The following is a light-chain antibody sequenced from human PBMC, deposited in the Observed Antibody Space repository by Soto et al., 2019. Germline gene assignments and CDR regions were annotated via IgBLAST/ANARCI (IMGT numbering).Light chain of an antibody. CDR3: MQATHWPLT. V-gene: IGKV2-30*01. CDR1: QSLVYRDGNTY. J-gene: IGKJ4*01. CDR2: KVS. Sequence: DVVLTQSPLSLPVTLGQPASISCRSSQSLVYRDGNTYLNWFQQRPGQSPRRLIYKVSNRDSGVPDRFSGSGSGTDFTLKISRVEAEYVGLYYCMQATHWPLTFGGGTKVELK.